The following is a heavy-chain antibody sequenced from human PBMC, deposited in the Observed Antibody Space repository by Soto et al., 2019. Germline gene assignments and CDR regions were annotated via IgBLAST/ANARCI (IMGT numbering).Heavy chain of an antibody. CDR3: TRGTQPSSVGPGGF. CDR2: ISDDGSRA. J-gene: IGHJ4*02. V-gene: IGHV3-74*01. Sequence: GGSLTLSCTAPGFTLSMYCINYFGQVPGKRREWVSRISDDGSRADYADSGKGPITISSDNAKKTLYLEVHVLRADDTAFYFCTRGTQPSSVGPGGFWGQGTPVTVSS. CDR1: GFTLSMYC. D-gene: IGHD2-2*01.